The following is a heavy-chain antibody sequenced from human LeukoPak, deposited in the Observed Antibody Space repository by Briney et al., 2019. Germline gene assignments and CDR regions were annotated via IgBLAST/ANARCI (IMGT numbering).Heavy chain of an antibody. J-gene: IGHJ3*02. V-gene: IGHV4-30-2*01. Sequence: SQTLSLTCAVSGGSISSGGYPWSWIRQPPGKGLEWIGYIYHSGSTYYNPSLKSRVTISVDRSKNQFSLKLSSVTAADTAVYYCASGSGYCSSTSCYAGYDAFDIWGQGTMVTVSS. CDR3: ASGSGYCSSTSCYAGYDAFDI. CDR2: IYHSGST. D-gene: IGHD2-2*01. CDR1: GGSISSGGYP.